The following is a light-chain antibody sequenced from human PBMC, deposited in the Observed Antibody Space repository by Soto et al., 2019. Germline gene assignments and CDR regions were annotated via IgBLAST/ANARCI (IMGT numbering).Light chain of an antibody. J-gene: IGKJ3*01. Sequence: DIQMTQSQSSVSASVGDRVTITCRASEDILSWLAWYQQKPGEAPRLLIYASSNLQSGVPSRFSGSGSGPDFILTISRLQPEDFATCCCQRANSFPLAFGPWTRLDI. V-gene: IGKV1D-12*01. CDR1: EDILSW. CDR2: ASS. CDR3: QRANSFPLA.